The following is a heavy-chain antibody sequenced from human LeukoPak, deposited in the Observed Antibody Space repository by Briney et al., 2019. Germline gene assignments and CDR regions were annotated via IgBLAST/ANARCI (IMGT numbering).Heavy chain of an antibody. J-gene: IGHJ4*02. D-gene: IGHD3-10*01. V-gene: IGHV3-23*01. CDR1: GFTFSNYA. CDR3: AKGPFGYYYGSGQTKNY. Sequence: PGGSLRLSCAGSGFTFSNYAMSWVRQAPGKGLKWVSAISDSGGSTYYADSVKGRFTISRDNSKNTLYLQMNSLRAEDTAVYYCAKGPFGYYYGSGQTKNYWGQGTLVTVPS. CDR2: ISDSGGST.